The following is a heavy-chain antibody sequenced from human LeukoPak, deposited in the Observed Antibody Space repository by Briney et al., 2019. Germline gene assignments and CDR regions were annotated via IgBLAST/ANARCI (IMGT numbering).Heavy chain of an antibody. CDR1: GFTFNSYW. CDR2: INSDGSDT. Sequence: GGSLRLSCAASGFTFNSYWLHWVRQAPGKGLVWVSRINSDGSDTIYADSVKGRFTISRDNAKSTVYLQMNSLKAEDTAVYYCARGGYHHGFDIWGQGTMVTVSS. D-gene: IGHD2-15*01. V-gene: IGHV3-74*01. CDR3: ARGGYHHGFDI. J-gene: IGHJ3*02.